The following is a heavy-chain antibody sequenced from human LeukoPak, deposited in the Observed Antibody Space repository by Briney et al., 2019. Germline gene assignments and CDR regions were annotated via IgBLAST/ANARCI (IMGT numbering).Heavy chain of an antibody. J-gene: IGHJ5*02. CDR1: GGSISSYY. Sequence: SETLSLTCTVSGGSISSYYWSWIRQPPGKGLEWIGYIYYSESTNYNPSLKSRVTISVDTSKNQFSLKLSSVTAADTAVYYCARGLYGSGSYRFDPWGQGTLVTVSS. CDR3: ARGLYGSGSYRFDP. D-gene: IGHD3-10*01. CDR2: IYYSEST. V-gene: IGHV4-59*01.